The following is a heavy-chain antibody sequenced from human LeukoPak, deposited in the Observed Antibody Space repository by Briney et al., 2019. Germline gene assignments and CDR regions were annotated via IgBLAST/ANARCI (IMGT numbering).Heavy chain of an antibody. CDR1: GFTFSSYA. V-gene: IGHV3-23*01. J-gene: IGHJ5*02. Sequence: PGGSLRLSCAASGFTFSSYAMSWVRQAPGKGLGWVSAISGSGGSTYYADSVKGRFTISRDNAKNAVYLQMNSLRVEDTAVYYCVRQVGVTAWGQGTLVTVSS. CDR3: VRQVGVTA. CDR2: ISGSGGST. D-gene: IGHD3-22*01.